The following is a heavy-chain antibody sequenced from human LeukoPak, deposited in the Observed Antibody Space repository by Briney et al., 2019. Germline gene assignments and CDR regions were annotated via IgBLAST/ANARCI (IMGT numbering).Heavy chain of an antibody. CDR3: ARGGGVRWLENYYYYGMDV. CDR1: GYTFTSYG. V-gene: IGHV1-18*01. Sequence: ASVKVSCKASGYTFTSYGISWVRQAPGQGLEWMGWISAYNGNTNYAQKLQGRVTMTTDTSTSTAYMELRSLRSDDTAVYYCARGGGVRWLENYYYYGMDVWGQGTTVTVSS. CDR2: ISAYNGNT. J-gene: IGHJ6*02. D-gene: IGHD4-17*01.